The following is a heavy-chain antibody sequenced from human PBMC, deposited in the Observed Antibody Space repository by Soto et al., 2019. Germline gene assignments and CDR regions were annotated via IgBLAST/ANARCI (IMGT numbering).Heavy chain of an antibody. Sequence: EAQLVESGGGLVQPGGSLRLSCGGSGFMSSSYWMTWVRQAPGKGLEWVANIKQDGSDRYYLDSVKGRFTISRDNAKNSLYLEMNSLTAEDAGIYYCARLRRYLVVPRYYYYMDVWGKGTTVTVSS. D-gene: IGHD2-2*01. CDR1: GFMSSSYW. CDR3: ARLRRYLVVPRYYYYMDV. J-gene: IGHJ6*03. CDR2: IKQDGSDR. V-gene: IGHV3-7*01.